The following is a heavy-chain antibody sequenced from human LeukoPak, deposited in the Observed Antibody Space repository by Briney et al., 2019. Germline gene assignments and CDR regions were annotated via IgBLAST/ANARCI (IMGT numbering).Heavy chain of an antibody. D-gene: IGHD2-21*02. CDR2: ISSSSTYT. Sequence: PGGSLRLSCAASGFTFSDYYMTWIRQAPGKGLEWVSFISSSSTYTNSADSVKGRFTISRDNAKKSLYLQMNSLRADDTAVYYCAKAGGVVVTAITPYYYYGMDVWGQGTTVTVSS. CDR3: AKAGGVVVTAITPYYYYGMDV. V-gene: IGHV3-11*05. J-gene: IGHJ6*02. CDR1: GFTFSDYY.